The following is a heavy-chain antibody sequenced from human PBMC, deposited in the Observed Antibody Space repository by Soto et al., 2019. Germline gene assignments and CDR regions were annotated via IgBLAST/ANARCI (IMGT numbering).Heavy chain of an antibody. J-gene: IGHJ6*02. CDR3: ARSPPGIAAAGHYYYYGMDV. CDR2: IYPGDSDT. V-gene: IGHV5-51*01. D-gene: IGHD6-13*01. CDR1: GYSFTSYW. Sequence: GESLKISCXGSGYSFTSYWIGWVRQMPGKGLEWMGIIYPGDSDTRYSPSFQGQVTISADKSISTAYLQWSSLKASDTAMYYCARSPPGIAAAGHYYYYGMDVWGQGTTVTVSS.